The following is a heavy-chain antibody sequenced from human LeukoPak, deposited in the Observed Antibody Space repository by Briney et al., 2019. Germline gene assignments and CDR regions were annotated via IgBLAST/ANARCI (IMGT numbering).Heavy chain of an antibody. Sequence: PGRSLRLSCAASGFTFNTYGMHWVRQAPGKGLEWVTFISYDGSNKYYADSVKGRFTISRDNSKNTLYLQMNSLRVEDTAVYYCAKDRLRGTLAANDYWGQGTLVTVSS. CDR2: ISYDGSNK. D-gene: IGHD5-12*01. J-gene: IGHJ4*02. V-gene: IGHV3-30*18. CDR3: AKDRLRGTLAANDY. CDR1: GFTFNTYG.